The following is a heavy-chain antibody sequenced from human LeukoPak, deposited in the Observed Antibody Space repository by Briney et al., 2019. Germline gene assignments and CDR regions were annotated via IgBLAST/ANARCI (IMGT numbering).Heavy chain of an antibody. CDR3: ARGQPPSYYDMDV. CDR2: IWSDGSSK. CDR1: GFTFSSYG. J-gene: IGHJ6*02. Sequence: GGSLRLSCAASGFTFSSYGMHWVRQAPGKGLEWVAVIWSDGSSKHYADSVKGRFTTSRDNSKNTLYLQMNSLRAEDTALYYCARGQPPSYYDMDVWGQGTTVTVSS. V-gene: IGHV3-33*01. D-gene: IGHD6-13*01.